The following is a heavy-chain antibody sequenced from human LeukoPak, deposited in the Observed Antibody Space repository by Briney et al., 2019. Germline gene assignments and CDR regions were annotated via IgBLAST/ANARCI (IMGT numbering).Heavy chain of an antibody. CDR2: ISGSGGST. Sequence: PGGTLRLSCAASGFTFSSYGLSWVRQAPGKGLEWVSGISGSGGSTYYADSVKGRFTISRDNYRNTLYLQMNSLRGEDTAVYYCASGIRAFDNWGQGTLVTVSA. V-gene: IGHV3-23*01. CDR1: GFTFSSYG. J-gene: IGHJ4*02. D-gene: IGHD1-26*01. CDR3: ASGIRAFDN.